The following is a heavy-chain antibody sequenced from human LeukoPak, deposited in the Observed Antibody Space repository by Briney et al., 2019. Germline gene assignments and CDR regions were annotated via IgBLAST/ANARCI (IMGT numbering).Heavy chain of an antibody. CDR3: ASDMATGWYFDL. Sequence: SETLSLTYTVSGGSISSSSYYWGWIRQPPGKGPEWIGSIYYSGSTYYNPSLKSRVTISVDTSKNQFSLKLSSVTAADTAVYYCASDMATGWYFDLWGRGTLVTVSS. J-gene: IGHJ2*01. D-gene: IGHD5-24*01. V-gene: IGHV4-39*07. CDR1: GGSISSSSYY. CDR2: IYYSGST.